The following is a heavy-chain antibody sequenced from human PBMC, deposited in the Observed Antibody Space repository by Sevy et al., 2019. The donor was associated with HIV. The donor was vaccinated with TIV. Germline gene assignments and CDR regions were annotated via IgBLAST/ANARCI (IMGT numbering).Heavy chain of an antibody. Sequence: ASVKVSCKASGYTFTGYYMHWVRQAPGQGLEWMGRINPNNGGTKYAQKFQDRVTMTRYTCISTPYMELSRLRYYDTAVYYCAGVSSVRSGRTGMDVWGQGTTVTVSS. CDR3: AGVSSVRSGRTGMDV. V-gene: IGHV1-2*06. CDR1: GYTFTGYY. D-gene: IGHD2-15*01. CDR2: INPNNGGT. J-gene: IGHJ6*02.